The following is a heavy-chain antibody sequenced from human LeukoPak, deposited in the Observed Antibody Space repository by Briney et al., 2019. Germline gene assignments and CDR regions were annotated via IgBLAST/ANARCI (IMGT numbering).Heavy chain of an antibody. Sequence: GGSLRLSCAASGFTFSSYAMHWVRQAPGKGLEWVAVISYDGSNKYYADSVKGRFTISRDNSKNTLYLQMNSLRAEDTAVYYCARDLHGIRYFWGQGTLVTVSS. CDR2: ISYDGSNK. CDR3: ARDLHGIRYF. V-gene: IGHV3-30*01. J-gene: IGHJ4*02. CDR1: GFTFSSYA. D-gene: IGHD1-14*01.